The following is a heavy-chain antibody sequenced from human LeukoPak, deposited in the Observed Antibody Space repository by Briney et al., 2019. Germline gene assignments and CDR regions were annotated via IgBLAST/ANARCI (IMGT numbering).Heavy chain of an antibody. Sequence: PSETLSLTCTVSGGSISSSSYYWGWIRQPPGKGLEWIGSIYYSGSTYYNPSLKSRVTISVDTSKNQFSLKLSSVTAADTAVYYCARGTYYDILTGYPFDYWGQGTLVTVSS. CDR2: IYYSGST. CDR1: GGSISSSSYY. J-gene: IGHJ4*02. D-gene: IGHD3-9*01. V-gene: IGHV4-39*01. CDR3: ARGTYYDILTGYPFDY.